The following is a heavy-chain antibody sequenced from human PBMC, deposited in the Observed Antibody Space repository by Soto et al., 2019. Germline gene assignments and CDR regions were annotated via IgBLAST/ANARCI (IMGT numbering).Heavy chain of an antibody. CDR3: AKSLVFVDHAYMDV. D-gene: IGHD2-21*01. CDR2: VIPIQGRA. Sequence: QVQLVQSGAEVKKPGSSVKVSCAASVGSFSSYIFTWVRQAPGQGLEWMGRVIPIQGRANYALKFQDRVTIPADKSTHTVYMELRSLRPEDTALYYGAKSLVFVDHAYMDVWGKGTTVTVSS. J-gene: IGHJ6*03. V-gene: IGHV1-69*02. CDR1: VGSFSSYI.